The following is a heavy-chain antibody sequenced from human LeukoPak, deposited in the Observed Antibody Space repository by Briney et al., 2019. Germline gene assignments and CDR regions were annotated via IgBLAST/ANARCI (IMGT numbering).Heavy chain of an antibody. Sequence: SETLSLTCTVSGGSISSYYWSWIRQPPGRGLEWIGYISYSGSTNYNPSLKSRVTISVDTSKNQFSLKLSSVTAADTAVYYCARVYSSPMGNYFGFWGQGTLVTVSS. D-gene: IGHD6-13*01. J-gene: IGHJ4*02. CDR3: ARVYSSPMGNYFGF. CDR1: GGSISSYY. V-gene: IGHV4-59*01. CDR2: ISYSGST.